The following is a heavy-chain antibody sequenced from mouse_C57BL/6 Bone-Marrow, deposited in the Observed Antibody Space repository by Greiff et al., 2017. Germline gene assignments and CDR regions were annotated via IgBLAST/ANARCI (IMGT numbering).Heavy chain of an antibody. V-gene: IGHV1-85*01. CDR2: IYPRDGST. CDR1: GYTFTSYD. CDR3: ATYYYGSSGDYYAMDY. Sequence: QVQLQQPGAELVKPGASVKLSCKASGYTFTSYDINWVKQRPGQGLEWIGWIYPRDGSTKYNEKFKGKATLTVDTSSSTAYMELHSLTSEDSAVYFCATYYYGSSGDYYAMDYWGQGTSVTVSS. J-gene: IGHJ4*01. D-gene: IGHD1-1*01.